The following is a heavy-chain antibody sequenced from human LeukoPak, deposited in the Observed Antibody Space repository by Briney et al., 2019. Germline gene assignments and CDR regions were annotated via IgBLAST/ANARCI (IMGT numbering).Heavy chain of an antibody. D-gene: IGHD2-15*01. CDR3: AKNVVVKRYIDY. CDR2: ISGSGRTT. Sequence: PGGSLRLSCAASGFTFSNHAMSWVRQPPGKGLQWVSVISGSGRTTEYADSVKGRFTISRDNSKNTLSLQMNSLRVEDTAIYYCAKNVVVKRYIDYWGQGTLVTLSS. CDR1: GFTFSNHA. J-gene: IGHJ4*02. V-gene: IGHV3-23*01.